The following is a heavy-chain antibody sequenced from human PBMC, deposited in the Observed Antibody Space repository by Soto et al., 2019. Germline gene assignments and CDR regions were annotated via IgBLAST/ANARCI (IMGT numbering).Heavy chain of an antibody. V-gene: IGHV4-34*01. CDR2: INHSGST. J-gene: IGHJ3*02. CDR3: ARARVQLERRGRPAFDI. CDR1: GGSFSGYY. Sequence: SETLSLTCAVYGGSFSGYYWSWIRQPPGKGLEWIGEINHSGSTNYNPSLKSRVTISVDTSKNQFSLKLSSVTAADTAVYYCARARVQLERRGRPAFDIWGQGTMVTVSS. D-gene: IGHD1-1*01.